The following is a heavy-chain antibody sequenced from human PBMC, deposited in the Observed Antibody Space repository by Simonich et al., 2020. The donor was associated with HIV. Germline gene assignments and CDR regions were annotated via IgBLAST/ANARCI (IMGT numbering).Heavy chain of an antibody. Sequence: QVQLQQWGAGLLKPSETLSLTFAVYGASFNAYYWSWIRQSPGKGLEWSGEINHSESTKYKPALKSRTAMSRDTSKNHSSRKRSSVTAADTAVYYCARHVAGADIDYWGQGTLVTVSS. CDR2: INHSEST. CDR3: ARHVAGADIDY. D-gene: IGHD2-15*01. V-gene: IGHV4-34*01. J-gene: IGHJ4*02. CDR1: GASFNAYY.